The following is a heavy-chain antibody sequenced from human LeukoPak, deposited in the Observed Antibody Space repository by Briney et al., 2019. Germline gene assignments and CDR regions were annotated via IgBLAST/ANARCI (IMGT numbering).Heavy chain of an antibody. Sequence: GGSLRLSCAGAGLISSHHAMSWVREAPGRGLEWVSVISGSGDNTYYADSVKGRFTVSRDNSKSTLYLQMNSLRADDPAVYYCAKGCSGIYCLGYYYLDVWGKGATVTVSS. V-gene: IGHV3-23*01. CDR1: GLISSHHA. CDR2: ISGSGDNT. D-gene: IGHD1-26*01. J-gene: IGHJ6*03. CDR3: AKGCSGIYCLGYYYLDV.